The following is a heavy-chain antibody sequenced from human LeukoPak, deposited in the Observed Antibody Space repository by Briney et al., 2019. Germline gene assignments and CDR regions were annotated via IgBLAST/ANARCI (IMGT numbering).Heavy chain of an antibody. Sequence: GGSLRLSCAASGFIFSSFGMHWVRQAPGKGLEWVAVIWYDGSRIYYGSSVKGRFTIARDNSKNTLDLQVNSLRAEDTAVYFCARGNWNYYYGMDVWGQGTTVTVSS. CDR2: IWYDGSRI. D-gene: IGHD3-3*01. CDR1: GFIFSSFG. V-gene: IGHV3-33*01. J-gene: IGHJ6*02. CDR3: ARGNWNYYYGMDV.